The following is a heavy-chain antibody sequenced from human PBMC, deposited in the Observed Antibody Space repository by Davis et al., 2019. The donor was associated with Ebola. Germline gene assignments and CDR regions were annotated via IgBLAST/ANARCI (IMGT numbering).Heavy chain of an antibody. D-gene: IGHD2-15*01. J-gene: IGHJ6*02. CDR2: INHSGST. CDR3: ARGRGCSGGSCYYYYGMDV. CDR1: GGSISSYY. Sequence: MPSETLSLTCTVSGGSISSYYWSWIRQPPGKGLEWIGEINHSGSTNYNPSLKSRVTISVDTSKNQFSLKLSSVTAADTAVYYCARGRGCSGGSCYYYYGMDVWGQGTTVTVSS. V-gene: IGHV4-34*01.